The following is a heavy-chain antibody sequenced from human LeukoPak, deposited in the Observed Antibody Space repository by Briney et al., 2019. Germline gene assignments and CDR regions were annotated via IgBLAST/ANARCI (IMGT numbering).Heavy chain of an antibody. J-gene: IGHJ4*02. D-gene: IGHD3-22*01. CDR3: ARGRVDYDSSGYYTPSDY. Sequence: PSETLSLICAVYGGSFSGYYWSWIRQPPGKGLEWIGEINHSGSTNYNPSLKSRVTISVDTSKNQFSLKLSSVTAADTAVYYCARGRVDYDSSGYYTPSDYWGQGTLVNVSS. CDR1: GGSFSGYY. CDR2: INHSGST. V-gene: IGHV4-34*01.